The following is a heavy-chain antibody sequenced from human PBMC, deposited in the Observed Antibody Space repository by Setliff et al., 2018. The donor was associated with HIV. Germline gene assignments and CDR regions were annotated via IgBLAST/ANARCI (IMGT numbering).Heavy chain of an antibody. D-gene: IGHD3-22*01. J-gene: IGHJ6*02. Sequence: LRLSCAASGFTFSNYWMNWVRQAPGKGLEWVANIRQDESEKYYVDSVRGRFTISRDNAKSSLYLQMNSLRAEDTAVYYCAREIGDYYDSSGYYPPTDYYYGMDVWGQGTTVTVSS. CDR3: AREIGDYYDSSGYYPPTDYYYGMDV. CDR2: IRQDESEK. V-gene: IGHV3-7*01. CDR1: GFTFSNYW.